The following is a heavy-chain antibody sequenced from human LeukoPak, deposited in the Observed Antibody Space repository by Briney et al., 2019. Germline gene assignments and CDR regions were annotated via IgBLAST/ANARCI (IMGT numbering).Heavy chain of an antibody. J-gene: IGHJ4*02. Sequence: PSETLSLTCTVSGGSISSYYWSWIRQPPGKGLEWIGYIYYSGSTNYNPSLKSRVTISVDTSKNQFSLKLSSVTAADTAAYYCTRDGPRSSGYPDNWGQGTLVTVSS. CDR1: GGSISSYY. CDR3: TRDGPRSSGYPDN. V-gene: IGHV4-59*12. D-gene: IGHD3-22*01. CDR2: IYYSGST.